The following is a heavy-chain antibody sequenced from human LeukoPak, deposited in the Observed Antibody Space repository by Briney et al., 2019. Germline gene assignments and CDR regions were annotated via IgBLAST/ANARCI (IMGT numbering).Heavy chain of an antibody. CDR3: ARGNTVTTFGGGEDAFDI. CDR2: IIPILGTA. CDR1: GGTFSSYA. D-gene: IGHD4-17*01. V-gene: IGHV1-69*13. J-gene: IGHJ3*02. Sequence: SVKVSCKASGGTFSSYAISWVRRAPGQGLEWMGGIIPILGTANYAQKFQGRVTITADESTSTAYMELSSLRSEDTAVYYCARGNTVTTFGGGEDAFDIWGQGTMVTVSS.